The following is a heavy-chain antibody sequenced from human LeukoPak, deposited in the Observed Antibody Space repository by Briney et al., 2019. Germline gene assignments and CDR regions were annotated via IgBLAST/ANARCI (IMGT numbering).Heavy chain of an antibody. CDR2: IKSDGITI. CDR1: GFTFSNYM. Sequence: PGGSLRLSCAASGFTFSNYMMHWVRQAPGKGLVWVSRIKSDGITITYADSVKGRFTISRDNAKNTLYLQMNSLRAEDTAVYFCAKDGDNWNDGFDYWGQGTLVTVSS. V-gene: IGHV3-74*01. CDR3: AKDGDNWNDGFDY. D-gene: IGHD1-1*01. J-gene: IGHJ4*02.